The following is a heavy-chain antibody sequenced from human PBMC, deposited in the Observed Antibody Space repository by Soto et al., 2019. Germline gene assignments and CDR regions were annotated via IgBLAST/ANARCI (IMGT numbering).Heavy chain of an antibody. CDR1: GYTFTSYD. CDR2: MNPNSGNT. CDR3: ARGRYCSSNSCYIRDNWFDP. Sequence: ASVKVSCKASGYTFTSYDINWVRQATGQGLEWMGWMNPNSGNTGYAQKFQGRVTMTRNTSISTAYMELSSLRSEDTAVYYCARGRYCSSNSCYIRDNWFDPWGQGTLVTVSS. D-gene: IGHD2-2*02. V-gene: IGHV1-8*01. J-gene: IGHJ5*02.